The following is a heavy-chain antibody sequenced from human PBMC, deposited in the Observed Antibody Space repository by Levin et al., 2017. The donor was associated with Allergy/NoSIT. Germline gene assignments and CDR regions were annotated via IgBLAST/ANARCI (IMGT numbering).Heavy chain of an antibody. J-gene: IGHJ4*02. D-gene: IGHD5-18*01. CDR3: ARGRPYSYGQGQIDF. CDR1: GFTFNTYW. CDR2: IDSDGTGI. V-gene: IGHV3-74*03. Sequence: PGESLKISCAASGFTFNTYWMHWVRQAPGKGLVWVSRIDSDGTGIMYADSVKGRFTISRDNAKNTLYLQMNSLGVDDTAVYYCARGRPYSYGQGQIDFWGQGTLVTVSS.